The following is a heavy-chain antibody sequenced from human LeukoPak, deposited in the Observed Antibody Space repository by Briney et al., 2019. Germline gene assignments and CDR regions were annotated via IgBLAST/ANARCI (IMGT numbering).Heavy chain of an antibody. Sequence: GGSLRLSCAASRFTVSSNYMSWVRQAPGKGLEWVSVIYSGGSTYYADSVKGRFTISRDNSKNTLYLQMNRLSAEDTAVYYCARGYRASGYAFVDYFDYWGQGTLVTVSS. V-gene: IGHV3-53*01. J-gene: IGHJ4*02. D-gene: IGHD5-12*01. CDR1: RFTVSSNY. CDR2: IYSGGST. CDR3: ARGYRASGYAFVDYFDY.